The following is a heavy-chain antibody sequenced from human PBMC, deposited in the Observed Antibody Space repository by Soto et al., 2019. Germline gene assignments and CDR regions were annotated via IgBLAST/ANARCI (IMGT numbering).Heavy chain of an antibody. D-gene: IGHD3-9*01. CDR2: IVVGSGNT. J-gene: IGHJ4*02. V-gene: IGHV1-58*01. CDR1: GFTFTSSA. Sequence: ASVKVSCKASGFTFTSSAVQWVRQARGQRLEWIGWIVVGSGNTNYAQKFQERVTITRDMSTSTAYMELSSLRSEDTAVYYCAATYYDILTGYTPIDFWGQGTLVTVSS. CDR3: AATYYDILTGYTPIDF.